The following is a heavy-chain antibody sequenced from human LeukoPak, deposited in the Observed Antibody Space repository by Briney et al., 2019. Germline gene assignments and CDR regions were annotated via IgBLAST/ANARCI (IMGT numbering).Heavy chain of an antibody. V-gene: IGHV3-53*01. CDR1: GFTVSSNF. CDR2: IYSGGST. D-gene: IGHD2-15*01. CDR3: APQLVVAARSLY. J-gene: IGHJ4*02. Sequence: GGSLRLSCAASGFTVSSNFMSWVRQAPGKGLEGVSVIYSGGSTYYADSVKGRFTISRDNSKNTLYLQMNSLRAEDTAVYYCAPQLVVAARSLYWGQGTLVTVSS.